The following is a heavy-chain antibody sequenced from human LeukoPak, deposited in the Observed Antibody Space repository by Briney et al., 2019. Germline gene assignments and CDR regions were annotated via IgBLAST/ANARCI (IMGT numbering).Heavy chain of an antibody. CDR3: ARDSGTTGEVKFDP. CDR1: GYSISTGYY. V-gene: IGHV4-38-2*02. D-gene: IGHD1-7*01. Sequence: KPSETLSLTCTVSGYSISTGYYWDWIRQPPGKGLEWIGTFYHGGSTYYNPSLKSRVTISVDTSKNHFSLKLRSVTAADTAVYYCARDSGTTGEVKFDPWGQGTLVTVSS. CDR2: FYHGGST. J-gene: IGHJ5*02.